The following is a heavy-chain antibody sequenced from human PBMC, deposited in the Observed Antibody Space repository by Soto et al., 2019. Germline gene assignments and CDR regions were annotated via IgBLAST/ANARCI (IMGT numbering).Heavy chain of an antibody. CDR2: LTPSGGNT. V-gene: IGHV3-23*01. CDR3: AGRYCPNGVCYTNYYYYIDV. Sequence: EVQLLDSGGGLVQPGGSLRLSCAASGFTFSTYAMTWVRQAPGKGLEWVSTLTPSGGNTYYADSVQGRFTISTDNSMNTLYLQMNSLRAEDTAVYYCAGRYCPNGVCYTNYYYYIDVWGEGTTVTVSS. D-gene: IGHD2-8*01. J-gene: IGHJ6*03. CDR1: GFTFSTYA.